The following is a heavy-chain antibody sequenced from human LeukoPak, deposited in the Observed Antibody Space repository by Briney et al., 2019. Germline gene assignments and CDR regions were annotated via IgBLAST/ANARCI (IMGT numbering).Heavy chain of an antibody. CDR2: IYYSGST. V-gene: IGHV4-61*01. Sequence: PSETLSLTCTVSGFSVSSGSYHWVWIRQPPGKGLEWIVYIYYSGSTNYNPSLKSLVTISVKTSKTQFSLKPSSVPAADTAVYYGARWIPYDKTYHDWFDLWGQGTMVTVSS. CDR3: ARWIPYDKTYHDWFDL. J-gene: IGHJ5*02. CDR1: GFSVSSGSYH. D-gene: IGHD3-9*01.